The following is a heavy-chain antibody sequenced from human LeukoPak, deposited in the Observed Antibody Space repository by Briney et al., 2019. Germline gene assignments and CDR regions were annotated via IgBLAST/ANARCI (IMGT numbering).Heavy chain of an antibody. CDR2: IYYSGST. J-gene: IGHJ4*02. V-gene: IGHV4-59*01. D-gene: IGHD6-13*01. Sequence: PSETLSLTCTVSGGSISSYYWSWIRQPPGKGLEWIGYIYYSGSTNYNPSLKSRVTISVDTSKNQFSRKLSSVTAADTAVYYCAGGEVIAAAAAAFDYWGQGTLVTVSS. CDR1: GGSISSYY. CDR3: AGGEVIAAAAAAFDY.